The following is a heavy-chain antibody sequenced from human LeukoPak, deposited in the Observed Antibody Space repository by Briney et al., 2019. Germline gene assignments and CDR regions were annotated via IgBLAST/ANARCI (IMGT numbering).Heavy chain of an antibody. D-gene: IGHD3-10*01. J-gene: IGHJ4*02. CDR3: AKDPSAANYYGSGSYLDF. CDR2: ISGDGGST. V-gene: IGHV3-43*02. CDR1: GVTFDDYA. Sequence: GGSLRLSCAASGVTFDDYAMHWVRQAPGRGLEWVSLISGDGGSTYYADSVKGRFTISRDNSKNSLYLQMNSLRTEDTALYYCAKDPSAANYYGSGSYLDFWGQRTLVTVSS.